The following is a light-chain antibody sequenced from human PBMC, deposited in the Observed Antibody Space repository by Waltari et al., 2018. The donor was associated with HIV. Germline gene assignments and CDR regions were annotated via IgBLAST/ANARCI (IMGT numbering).Light chain of an antibody. V-gene: IGLV1-44*01. CDR3: AAWDDSLNGWV. J-gene: IGLJ3*02. Sequence: QSVLTQPPSASGTPGQRVTISCSGSSSNIGSNTVSWYQQLPGTAPKLFIYSNNQRPSAVPDRLSGSKSGTSASLAISGLQSEDEADYYCAAWDDSLNGWVFGGGTKLTVV. CDR1: SSNIGSNT. CDR2: SNN.